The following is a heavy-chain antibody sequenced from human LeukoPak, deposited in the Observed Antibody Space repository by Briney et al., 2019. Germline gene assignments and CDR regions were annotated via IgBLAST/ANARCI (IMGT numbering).Heavy chain of an antibody. D-gene: IGHD3-22*01. V-gene: IGHV3-21*01. J-gene: IGHJ4*02. CDR2: ISSSSSYI. CDR3: ARDLDYDNLFDY. Sequence: GGSLRLSCAASGFTFSSYSMNWVRQAPGKGLEWVSSISSSSSYIYYADSVKSRFTISRDNAKNSLYLQMNSLRAEDTAVYYCARDLDYDNLFDYWGQGTLVTVSS. CDR1: GFTFSSYS.